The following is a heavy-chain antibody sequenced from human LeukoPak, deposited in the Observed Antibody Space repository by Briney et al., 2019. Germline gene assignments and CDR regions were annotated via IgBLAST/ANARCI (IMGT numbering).Heavy chain of an antibody. CDR3: ARVATVTTLYYYYYMDV. V-gene: IGHV3-48*01. J-gene: IGHJ6*03. Sequence: GGALRLSCAASEFTFSSSWMNWVRQAPGKGLEWVSYISSSCSTIYYADSVKGRFTISRDNAKNSLYLQMNSLRAEDTAVYYCARVATVTTLYYYYYMDVWGKGTTVTVSS. CDR1: EFTFSSSW. CDR2: ISSSCSTI. D-gene: IGHD4-17*01.